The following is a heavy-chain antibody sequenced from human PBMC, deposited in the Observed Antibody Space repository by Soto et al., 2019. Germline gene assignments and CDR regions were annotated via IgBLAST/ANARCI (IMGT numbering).Heavy chain of an antibody. J-gene: IGHJ6*02. Sequence: QVQLQASGPRLVKPAETLSLTCTVSGGSLRSYYCSWFRQPPGKGLEWVGYINYIGGTFYNPSLMSRVALLVATPATRYSLRLNSVTATDTPVSYLTSQGFGMLPAVVDVWGQGNTVTVSS. D-gene: IGHD3-10*01. V-gene: IGHV4-59*08. CDR3: TSQGFGMLPAVVDV. CDR2: INYIGGT. CDR1: GGSLRSYY.